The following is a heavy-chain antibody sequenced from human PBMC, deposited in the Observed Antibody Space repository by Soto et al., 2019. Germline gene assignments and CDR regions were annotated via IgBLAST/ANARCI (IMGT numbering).Heavy chain of an antibody. CDR1: GGSFTSNNW. D-gene: IGHD1-7*01. V-gene: IGHV4-4*02. Sequence: QVQLQESGPGLVKPSGTLSLTCAVSGGSFTSNNWWTWVRQPPGQGLEWIGEIYRTGSTNYNPSLKSRVNISLDKSENQFSLKVTSLTAADTAVYYCASRAPGTSVDYWGQGTLVTVSS. J-gene: IGHJ4*02. CDR3: ASRAPGTSVDY. CDR2: IYRTGST.